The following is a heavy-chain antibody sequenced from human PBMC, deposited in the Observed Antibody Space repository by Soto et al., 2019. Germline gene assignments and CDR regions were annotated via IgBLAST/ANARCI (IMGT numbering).Heavy chain of an antibody. D-gene: IGHD6-19*01. Sequence: SETLSLTCSVSGYSSRSGYYWGWIRQPPGKGLEWVGSIYHSGGTFYNPSLKSRLTMSVDTSKKQFSLRLSSVTAADTAVYYCAGTDSYTSGLDYWGQGTVGTVSS. CDR3: AGTDSYTSGLDY. J-gene: IGHJ4*02. CDR1: GYSSRSGYY. V-gene: IGHV4-38-2*01. CDR2: IYHSGGT.